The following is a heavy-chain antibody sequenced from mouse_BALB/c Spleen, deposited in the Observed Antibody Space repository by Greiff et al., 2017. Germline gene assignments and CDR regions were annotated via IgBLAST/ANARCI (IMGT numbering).Heavy chain of an antibody. CDR1: GFSLTGYG. CDR2: IWGDGST. D-gene: IGHD2-14*01. J-gene: IGHJ4*01. Sequence: QVQLQQSGPGLVAPSQSLSITCTVSGFSLTGYGVNWVRQPPGKGLEWLGMIWGDGSTDYNSALKSRLSISKDNSKSQVFLKMNSLQTDDTARYYCARDLSYRYDGGTYAMDYWGQGTSVTVSA. CDR3: ARDLSYRYDGGTYAMDY. V-gene: IGHV2-6-7*01.